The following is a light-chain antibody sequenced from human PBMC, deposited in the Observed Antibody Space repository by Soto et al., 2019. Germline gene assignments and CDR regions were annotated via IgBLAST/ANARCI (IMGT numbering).Light chain of an antibody. CDR1: QSVGNN. CDR2: ATS. V-gene: IGKV3-15*01. Sequence: IVLTQSPATLSVSPGERATLSCRASQSVGNNFAWYQQKPGQAPRLLIFATSTRATGVPARFSGSGSGTEFTLTISSLQSEDFAVYYCLQYGDWPLTFGGGAKVEIE. CDR3: LQYGDWPLT. J-gene: IGKJ4*01.